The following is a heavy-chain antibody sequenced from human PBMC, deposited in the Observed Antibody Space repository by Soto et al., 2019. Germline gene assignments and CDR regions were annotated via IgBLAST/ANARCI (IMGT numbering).Heavy chain of an antibody. CDR2: IYYSGST. CDR3: ARDLRFGDYYGMDV. V-gene: IGHV4-31*03. J-gene: IGHJ6*02. Sequence: QVQLQESGPGLVKPSQTLSLTCTVSGGSISSGGYYWSWIRQHPGKGLEWIGYIYYSGSTSYNPSLKSRVTISVHTSKNQFPLKLSSVTAADTAVYYWARDLRFGDYYGMDVWGQGTTVTVSS. D-gene: IGHD3-10*01. CDR1: GGSISSGGYY.